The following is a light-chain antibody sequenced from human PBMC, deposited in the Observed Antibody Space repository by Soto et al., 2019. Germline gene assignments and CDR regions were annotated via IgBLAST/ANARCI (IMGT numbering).Light chain of an antibody. Sequence: DIQMTQSPSTLSASVGDRVTITCRASQSISSWLAWYQQKPGKATKLLIYDAASLESGVPSRFSGSGSGTEFTLTISSLQPDAFANYYCQQYNSYSWTFGQGTKVEIK. J-gene: IGKJ1*01. CDR3: QQYNSYSWT. CDR2: DAA. CDR1: QSISSW. V-gene: IGKV1-5*01.